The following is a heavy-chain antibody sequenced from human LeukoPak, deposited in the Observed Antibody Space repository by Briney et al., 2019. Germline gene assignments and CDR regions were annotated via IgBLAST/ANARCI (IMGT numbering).Heavy chain of an antibody. CDR1: GFTFSTYG. CDR3: VLTTVTTSIEF. CDR2: IQYDGNIK. Sequence: GGSLRLSCAASGFTFSTYGMHWVRQAPGKGLEWVAFIQYDGNIKYYADSVKGRFTISRDNSKNTLYVQMDRLRAEDTAVYYCVLTTVTTSIEFWGQGTLVTVSS. V-gene: IGHV3-30*02. D-gene: IGHD4-17*01. J-gene: IGHJ4*02.